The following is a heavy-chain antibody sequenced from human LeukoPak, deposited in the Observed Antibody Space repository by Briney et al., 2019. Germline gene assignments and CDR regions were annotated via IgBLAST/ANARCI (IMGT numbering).Heavy chain of an antibody. Sequence: GGSLRLSCAASGITFSSHAMNWVRQAPGKGLEWVSGISGSGGSTYYADSVKGRFTISRDNSKNTLYLQMNSLKAEDTAVYYCATPGRVTADYWGQGTLVTVSS. J-gene: IGHJ4*02. V-gene: IGHV3-23*01. D-gene: IGHD2-21*02. CDR3: ATPGRVTADY. CDR2: ISGSGGST. CDR1: GITFSSHA.